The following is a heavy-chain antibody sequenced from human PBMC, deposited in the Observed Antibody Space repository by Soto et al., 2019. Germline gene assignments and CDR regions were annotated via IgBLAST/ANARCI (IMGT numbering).Heavy chain of an antibody. V-gene: IGHV3-23*01. Sequence: GGSLRLSCAASGFTFSSYAMSWVRQAPGKGLEWVSAISGSGGSTYYADSVKGRFTISRDNSKNTLYLQMNSLRSEDTAVYYCAKSGFRYSSSQWGQGTLVTVSS. CDR1: GFTFSSYA. D-gene: IGHD6-13*01. CDR2: ISGSGGST. J-gene: IGHJ4*02. CDR3: AKSGFRYSSSQ.